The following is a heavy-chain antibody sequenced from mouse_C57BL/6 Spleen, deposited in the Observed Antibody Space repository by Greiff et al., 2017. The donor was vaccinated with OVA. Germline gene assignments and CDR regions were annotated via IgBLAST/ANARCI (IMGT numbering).Heavy chain of an antibody. D-gene: IGHD1-1*01. J-gene: IGHJ3*01. V-gene: IGHV1-22*01. CDR1: GYTFTDYY. Sequence: EVQLQQSGPELVKPGASVKMSCKASGYTFTDYYMHWVKQSHGQSLEWIGYINPYNGGTSYNQKFKDKATLTVNKSSSTAYMELSSLTSEASAVYYCARGEYSGSSPFAYWGKGTLVTVSA. CDR3: ARGEYSGSSPFAY. CDR2: INPYNGGT.